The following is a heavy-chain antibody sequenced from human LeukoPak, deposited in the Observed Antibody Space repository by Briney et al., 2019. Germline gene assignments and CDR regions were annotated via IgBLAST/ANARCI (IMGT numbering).Heavy chain of an antibody. J-gene: IGHJ5*02. D-gene: IGHD2-15*01. Sequence: ASVKVSCKASGYTFTGYYMHWVRQAPGQGLEWMGWVNPNSGGTNYAQKFQGRVTMTRDTSISTAYMELSRLRSDDTAVYYCAREELVALEDWFDPWGQGTLVTVSS. CDR2: VNPNSGGT. CDR1: GYTFTGYY. CDR3: AREELVALEDWFDP. V-gene: IGHV1-2*02.